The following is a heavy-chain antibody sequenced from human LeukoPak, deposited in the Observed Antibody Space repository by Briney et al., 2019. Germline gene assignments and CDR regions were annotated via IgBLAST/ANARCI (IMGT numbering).Heavy chain of an antibody. V-gene: IGHV3-30*02. CDR2: IRYGGSNK. J-gene: IGHJ3*02. CDR3: AKDQFVVVPATDAFDI. CDR1: GFTFSSYG. D-gene: IGHD2-2*01. Sequence: PGGSLRLSCAASGFTFSSYGMNWVRQAPGKGLEWVAFIRYGGSNKYYADSVKSRFTISRDNSKNTLYLQMNSLRDEDTAVYYCAKDQFVVVPATDAFDIWGQGKMVTVSS.